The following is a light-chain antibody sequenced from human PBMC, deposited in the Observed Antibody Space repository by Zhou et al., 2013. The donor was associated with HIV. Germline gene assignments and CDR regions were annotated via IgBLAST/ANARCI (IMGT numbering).Light chain of an antibody. CDR1: QDIANC. Sequence: DIQMTQSPSSLSASVGDRVTLTCQASQDIANCLNWYQQKPGKAPKLLIYDASNLETGVPSRFSGSGSGTDFTLTISRLEPEDFAVYYCQQYGSSPLTFGQGTRLEIK. V-gene: IGKV1-33*01. CDR2: DAS. J-gene: IGKJ5*01. CDR3: QQYGSSPLT.